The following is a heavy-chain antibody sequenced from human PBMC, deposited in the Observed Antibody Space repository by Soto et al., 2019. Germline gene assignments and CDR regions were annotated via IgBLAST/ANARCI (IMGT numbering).Heavy chain of an antibody. CDR2: IYYSGST. Sequence: QVQLQESGPGLAKPSQTLSLTCTVSGGSISSGDYYWSWIRQPPGKGLEWIGYIYYSGSTYYNPSLKSRVTILVDTSKNQFSLKLSSVTAADTAVYYCAIYSGNSVYFDYWGQGTLVTVSS. D-gene: IGHD4-4*01. V-gene: IGHV4-30-4*01. CDR1: GGSISSGDYY. J-gene: IGHJ4*02. CDR3: AIYSGNSVYFDY.